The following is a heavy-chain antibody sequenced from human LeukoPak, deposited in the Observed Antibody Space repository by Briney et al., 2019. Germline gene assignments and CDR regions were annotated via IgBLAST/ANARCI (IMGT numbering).Heavy chain of an antibody. CDR2: ISTGSTYI. V-gene: IGHV3-21*01. J-gene: IGHJ4*02. CDR1: GFTFSRYS. Sequence: PGGSLRLSCAASGFTFSRYSMNWVRQAPGKGLEWVSSISTGSTYIYYADSVKDRFTISRDNAENSLYLQMNNLRAEDTAVYYCARDGDSSGYCDYWGQGTLVTVSS. D-gene: IGHD3-22*01. CDR3: ARDGDSSGYCDY.